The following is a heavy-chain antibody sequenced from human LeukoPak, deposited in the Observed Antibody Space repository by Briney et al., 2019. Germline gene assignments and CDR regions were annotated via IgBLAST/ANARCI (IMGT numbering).Heavy chain of an antibody. Sequence: ASVKVSCKASGGTFSSYAISWVRQAPGQGLEWMGRIIPLLGIANYAQKFQGRVTIIADKSTSTAYMELSSLRSEDTAVYYCARDDADSAYADGDYWGQGTLVTVSS. CDR3: ARDDADSAYADGDY. D-gene: IGHD5-12*01. CDR2: IIPLLGIA. J-gene: IGHJ4*02. CDR1: GGTFSSYA. V-gene: IGHV1-69*04.